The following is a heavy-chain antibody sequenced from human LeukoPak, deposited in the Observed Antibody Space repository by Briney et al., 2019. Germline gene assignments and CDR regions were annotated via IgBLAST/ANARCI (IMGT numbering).Heavy chain of an antibody. V-gene: IGHV4-30-4*08. Sequence: SQTLSLTCTVSGGSISSGDYYWSWIRQPQGKGLEWIEYIYYSGITYYTPSLKSLVTISVDTSKHQFSLKLSSVTAADTAVYYCARVRYCSSTSCYKEGYFDYWGQGTLVTVSS. CDR3: ARVRYCSSTSCYKEGYFDY. CDR2: IYYSGIT. CDR1: GGSISSGDYY. J-gene: IGHJ4*02. D-gene: IGHD2-2*02.